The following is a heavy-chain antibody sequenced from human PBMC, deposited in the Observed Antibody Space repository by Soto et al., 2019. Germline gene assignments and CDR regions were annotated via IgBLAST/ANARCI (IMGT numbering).Heavy chain of an antibody. CDR2: IYYSGST. J-gene: IGHJ4*02. V-gene: IGHV4-31*03. D-gene: IGHD1-26*01. CDR3: ARGPVGATAYDY. Sequence: SETLSLTCTVSGGPISSGGYYWGWIRQHPGKGLEWIGYIYYSGSTYYNPSLKSRVTISVDTSKNQFSLKLSSVTAADTAVYYCARGPVGATAYDYWGQGTLVTVSS. CDR1: GGPISSGGYY.